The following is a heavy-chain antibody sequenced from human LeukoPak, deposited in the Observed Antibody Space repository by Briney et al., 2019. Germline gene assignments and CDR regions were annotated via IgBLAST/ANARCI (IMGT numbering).Heavy chain of an antibody. CDR1: GDSVPSNRVT. D-gene: IGHD3-10*01. CDR3: ARVRSGVFEY. V-gene: IGHV6-1*01. J-gene: IGHJ4*02. Sequence: SQTLSLTCAISGDSVPSNRVTWNWIRQSPSRGLEWLGRTYYRSKWSNDYAESVKSRIIVNPDTSKNQFSLQLSSVTPEDTTVYYCARVRSGVFEYWGQGILVTVSP. CDR2: TYYRSKWSN.